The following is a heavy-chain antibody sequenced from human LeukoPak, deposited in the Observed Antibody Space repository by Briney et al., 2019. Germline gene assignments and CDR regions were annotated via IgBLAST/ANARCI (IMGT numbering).Heavy chain of an antibody. CDR3: AKTLPYSGGWRAIFDF. CDR1: GDSISSHSYF. Sequence: WDTLSLTCTVSGDSISSHSYFWGWIRQPPGKGLEWIGNIHYIGSTYNPSLKSRVTISVDTSTNQFSLKLSSVTAADTAVYCAKTLPYSGGWRAIFDFWGQGTLVTVSS. D-gene: IGHD6-19*01. V-gene: IGHV4-39*01. CDR2: IHYIGST. J-gene: IGHJ4*02.